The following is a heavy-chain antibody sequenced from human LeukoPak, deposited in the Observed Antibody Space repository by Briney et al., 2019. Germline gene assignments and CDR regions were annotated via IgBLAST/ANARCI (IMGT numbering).Heavy chain of an antibody. Sequence: GGSLRLSCAASGFTFSSYAMSWVRQAPGKGPEWVANIKHDGTATYYGDSVKGRFTISRDNAKNSLYLQMGSLRVEDTAMFYCAREIVGAHTEFDFWGQGTLVSVSS. CDR1: GFTFSSYA. CDR3: AREIVGAHTEFDF. J-gene: IGHJ4*02. D-gene: IGHD1-26*01. V-gene: IGHV3-7*01. CDR2: IKHDGTAT.